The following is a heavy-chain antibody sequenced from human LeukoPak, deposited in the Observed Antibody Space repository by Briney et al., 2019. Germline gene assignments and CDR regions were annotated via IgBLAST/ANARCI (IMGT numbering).Heavy chain of an antibody. CDR2: IYTSGST. CDR3: ARDSYDILTGDNWFDP. CDR1: GGSISSGSYY. J-gene: IGHJ5*02. V-gene: IGHV4-61*02. D-gene: IGHD3-9*01. Sequence: SETLSLTCTVSGGSISSGSYYWSWIRQPAGKGLEWIGRIYTSGSTNYNPSLKSRVTISVDTSKNQFSLKLSSVTAADTAVYYCARDSYDILTGDNWFDPWGQGTLVTVSS.